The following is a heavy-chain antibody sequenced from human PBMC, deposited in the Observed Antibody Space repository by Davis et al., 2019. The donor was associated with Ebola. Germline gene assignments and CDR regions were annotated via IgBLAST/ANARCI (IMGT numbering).Heavy chain of an antibody. V-gene: IGHV5-51*01. Sequence: GESLKISCKASGYRFTTYWIGWVRQMPGRGLQWLGIIYPDDSDTTYSPSFQGQISISADKSISTAYLQWSSLKASDTAMYYCARPQYSGYLDAFDIWGQGTMVTVSS. D-gene: IGHD5-12*01. J-gene: IGHJ3*02. CDR1: GYRFTTYW. CDR2: IYPDDSDT. CDR3: ARPQYSGYLDAFDI.